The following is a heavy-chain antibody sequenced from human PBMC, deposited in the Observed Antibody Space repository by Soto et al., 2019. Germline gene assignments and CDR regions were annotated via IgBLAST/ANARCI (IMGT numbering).Heavy chain of an antibody. J-gene: IGHJ3*02. Sequence: QVDLEQSGGEVKKPGASVKVSCKASGYIFSKYGISWVRQAPGQGLQWIGWIGADNGDTNYAHKFQGRVTLTRDATATTAFMELRSLRSVDSRVYHCARYATHYQDSSLIAFDMWGQGTMVIVSS. V-gene: IGHV1-18*01. CDR2: IGADNGDT. D-gene: IGHD2-15*01. CDR3: ARYATHYQDSSLIAFDM. CDR1: GYIFSKYG.